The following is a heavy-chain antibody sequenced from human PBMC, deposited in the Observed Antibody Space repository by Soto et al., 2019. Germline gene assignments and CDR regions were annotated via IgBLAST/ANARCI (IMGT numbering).Heavy chain of an antibody. D-gene: IGHD1-7*01. V-gene: IGHV4-59*01. J-gene: IGHJ6*02. CDR2: IYYSGST. CDR3: ARPLRTITGTTGWYYYYGMDV. CDR1: GDSISSSY. Sequence: SETLSLTCTVSGDSISSSYWSWIRQSPGKGLEWIGYIYYSGSTNYNPSLKSRVTISVDTSKNQFSLRLRSVTAADTAMYYCARPLRTITGTTGWYYYYGMDVWGQGTTVTVSS.